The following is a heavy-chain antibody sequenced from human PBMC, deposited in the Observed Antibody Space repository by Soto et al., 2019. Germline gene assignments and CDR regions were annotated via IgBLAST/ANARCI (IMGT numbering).Heavy chain of an antibody. CDR1: GFTFTSYA. CDR3: VKDRYVDY. J-gene: IGHJ4*02. CDR2: ISSEGAST. V-gene: IGHV3-64D*06. Sequence: GGSLRLSCSVSGFTFTSYAMHWVRQAPGKGLEYVASISSEGASTYYADSVKGRFIISRDNSKNTLYLQMSSLRAEDTAVYYCVKDRYVDYWGQGILVTAPQ.